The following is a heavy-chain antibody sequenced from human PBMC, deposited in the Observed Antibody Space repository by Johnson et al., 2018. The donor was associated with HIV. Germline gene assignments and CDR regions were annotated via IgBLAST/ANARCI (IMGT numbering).Heavy chain of an antibody. J-gene: IGHJ3*02. CDR2: VYARGNT. V-gene: IGHV3-53*01. D-gene: IGHD3-3*01. Sequence: VQLVESGGGLIQPGGSLRLSCAASGVNVSSSYMTWVRQAPGEGLEWVSIVYARGNTYYADSVKGRFTISRDNSQNKLYLQMNSLRAVDTAVYYWAKSVRYNFLSGYLGDDAFDILGQGTMVTVSS. CDR1: GVNVSSSY. CDR3: AKSVRYNFLSGYLGDDAFDI.